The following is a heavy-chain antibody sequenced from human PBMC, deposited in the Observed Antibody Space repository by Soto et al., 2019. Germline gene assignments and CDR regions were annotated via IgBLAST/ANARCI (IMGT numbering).Heavy chain of an antibody. V-gene: IGHV1-8*01. Sequence: QVQLVQSGAEVKKPGASVKVSCKASGYTFTSYDINWVRQATGQGLEWMGWMNPNSGNTGYAQKFQGRVTMTRNTSISTAYMELSSLRSEDTAVYYCARGPPPARNYYYYGMDVWGQGTTVTVS. CDR1: GYTFTSYD. D-gene: IGHD6-6*01. J-gene: IGHJ6*02. CDR3: ARGPPPARNYYYYGMDV. CDR2: MNPNSGNT.